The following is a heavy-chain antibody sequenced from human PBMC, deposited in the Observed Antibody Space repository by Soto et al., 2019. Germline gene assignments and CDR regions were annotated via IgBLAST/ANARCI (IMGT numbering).Heavy chain of an antibody. V-gene: IGHV3-23*01. CDR2: ITPGGGST. J-gene: IGHJ4*02. CDR1: GFTLSNYA. Sequence: GGSLRLSCAASGFTLSNYALYWVRQAPGKGLERVSAITPGGGSTFYADSVKGRFTISRDNSKNTLYLQMNSLRAEDTAVYYCAKRLPYYFDYWGQGARVTAYS. CDR3: AKRLPYYFDY.